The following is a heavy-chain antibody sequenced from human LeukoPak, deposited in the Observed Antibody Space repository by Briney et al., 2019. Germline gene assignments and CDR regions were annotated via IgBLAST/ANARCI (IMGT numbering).Heavy chain of an antibody. CDR3: AKDPGYSSGKGYFDY. Sequence: GGSLRLSCAASGFTFSSYAMSWVRQAPGKGLEWVSAISGSGGSTYYAESVKGRFTIARDNGKNSLYLQMNSLRAEDTALYYCAKDPGYSSGKGYFDYWAQGTLVTVSS. J-gene: IGHJ4*02. D-gene: IGHD6-19*01. V-gene: IGHV3-23*01. CDR2: ISGSGGST. CDR1: GFTFSSYA.